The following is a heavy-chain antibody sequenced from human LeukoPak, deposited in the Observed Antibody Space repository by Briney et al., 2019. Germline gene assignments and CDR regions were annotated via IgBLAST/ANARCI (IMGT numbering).Heavy chain of an antibody. CDR2: INPNSGGT. V-gene: IGHV1-2*02. Sequence: ASVQFSCQASRYMFTCYYMHWVRPAPGQGLEWMGWINPNSGGTNYAQKFQGRVTMTRDTSISTAYMDLNRLRSDDTAVYYCARVVAVTGTPVYYMDVWGKGTTVTVSS. CDR3: ARVVAVTGTPVYYMDV. J-gene: IGHJ6*03. D-gene: IGHD6-19*01. CDR1: RYMFTCYY.